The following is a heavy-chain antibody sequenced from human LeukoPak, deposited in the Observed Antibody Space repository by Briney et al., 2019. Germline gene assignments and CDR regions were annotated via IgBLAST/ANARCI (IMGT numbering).Heavy chain of an antibody. CDR2: IYSGGTT. V-gene: IGHV3-66*01. J-gene: IGHJ4*02. Sequence: RGGSLRLSCAASGFTVSSNYMSWVRQAPGKGLEWVSVIYSGGTTYYADSVKGRFTISGANSKNTLYLQMNSLRAEDTAVYYCARDYSGIDYWGQGTLVTVSS. CDR3: ARDYSGIDY. D-gene: IGHD6-13*01. CDR1: GFTVSSNY.